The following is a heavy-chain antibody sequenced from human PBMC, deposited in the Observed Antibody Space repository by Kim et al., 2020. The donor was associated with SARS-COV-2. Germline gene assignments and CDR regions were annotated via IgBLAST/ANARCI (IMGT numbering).Heavy chain of an antibody. V-gene: IGHV4-30-2*05. D-gene: IGHD3-3*01. J-gene: IGHJ5*02. CDR3: ARTKRITIFGVVQWFDP. Sequence: PKSRVTISVDTSKNQVSLKLSSVTAADTAVYYCARTKRITIFGVVQWFDPWGQGTLVTVSS.